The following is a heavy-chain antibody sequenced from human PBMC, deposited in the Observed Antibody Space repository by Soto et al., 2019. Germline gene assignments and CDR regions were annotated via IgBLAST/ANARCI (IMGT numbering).Heavy chain of an antibody. CDR2: ISSDGNAQ. J-gene: IGHJ4*02. V-gene: IGHV3-48*02. D-gene: IGHD5-18*01. CDR1: GLTFSDDS. Sequence: EVQLVESGGGLVQPGGSLRLSCAASGLTFSDDSMNWVRQAPGKGLEWVSYISSDGNAQYYVDSVKGRFTISRDNAKNSVFLHMNSLRDEDTAVYYCARGIQLWVGRGFDYWGQGTLVTVSS. CDR3: ARGIQLWVGRGFDY.